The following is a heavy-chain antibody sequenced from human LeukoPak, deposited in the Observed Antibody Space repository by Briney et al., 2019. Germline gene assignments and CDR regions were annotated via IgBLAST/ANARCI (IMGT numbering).Heavy chain of an antibody. D-gene: IGHD3-22*01. J-gene: IGHJ4*02. CDR3: ARSSGYPFFDY. V-gene: IGHV3-48*01. Sequence: GGSLRLSCEPSGFTLTDYSMNWVRHAPGEGLEWLSYITSTSTTIYYAVSVKGRFTSSRDNAKNSVYLQMNSVRAEDTAVYYCARSSGYPFFDYWGQGTLVTVSS. CDR2: ITSTSTTI. CDR1: GFTLTDYS.